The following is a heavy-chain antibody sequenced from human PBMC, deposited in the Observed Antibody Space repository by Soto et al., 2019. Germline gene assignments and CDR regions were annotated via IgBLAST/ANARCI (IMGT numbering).Heavy chain of an antibody. CDR1: GFTFSSYA. CDR2: ISYDGSNK. J-gene: IGHJ4*02. D-gene: IGHD6-19*01. CDR3: ARDLSSGWRYFDY. V-gene: IGHV3-30-3*01. Sequence: GGSLRFSCAASGFTFSSYAMHWVRQAPGKGLEWVAVISYDGSNKYYADSVKGRFTISRDNSKNTLYLQMNSLRAEDTAVYYCARDLSSGWRYFDYWGQGTLVTVSS.